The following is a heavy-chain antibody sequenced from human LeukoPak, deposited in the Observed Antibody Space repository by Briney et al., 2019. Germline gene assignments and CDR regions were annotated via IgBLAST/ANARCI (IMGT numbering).Heavy chain of an antibody. V-gene: IGHV4-34*01. CDR3: ARGPSIAARPRYYYYMDV. Sequence: PSETLSLTCAVYGGSFSGYYWSWIRQPPGKGLEWIGEINHSGSTNYNPSLKSRVTISVDTSKNQFSLKLSSVTAADTAVYYCARGPSIAARPRYYYYMDVWGKGTTVTVSS. J-gene: IGHJ6*03. CDR1: GGSFSGYY. CDR2: INHSGST. D-gene: IGHD6-6*01.